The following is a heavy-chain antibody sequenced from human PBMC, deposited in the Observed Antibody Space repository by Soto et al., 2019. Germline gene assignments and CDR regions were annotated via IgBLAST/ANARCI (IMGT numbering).Heavy chain of an antibody. J-gene: IGHJ3*02. D-gene: IGHD1-1*01. V-gene: IGHV3-23*01. CDR3: AKGDWNDAGDSFQI. CDR1: GFTFNNYA. CDR2: IKDSGGRT. Sequence: EVQLLESGGGLVQPGGSLRLACAASGFTFNNYAMTWVRQAPGKGLEWVSTIKDSGGRTYYSGSVKGRFTISRDNSNNKLFLQMNSLRAEDTAIYYCAKGDWNDAGDSFQIWGQGTMVTVSS.